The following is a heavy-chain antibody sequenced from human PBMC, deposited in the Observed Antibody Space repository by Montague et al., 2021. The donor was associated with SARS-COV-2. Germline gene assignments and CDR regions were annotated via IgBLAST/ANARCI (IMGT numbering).Heavy chain of an antibody. J-gene: IGHJ6*03. V-gene: IGHV4-34*01. D-gene: IGHD2-2*01. CDR2: INHSGST. Sequence: SETLSLTCAVYGRSFSDYYCSWIRQPPGKGLEWIGEINHSGSTNXNPSLKSRVTISVDTSKNQFSLKLSSVTAADTAVYYCARFLRRVVPAATGHWEKNYCYYYMDVWGKGTTVTVSS. CDR3: ARFLRRVVPAATGHWEKNYCYYYMDV. CDR1: GRSFSDYY.